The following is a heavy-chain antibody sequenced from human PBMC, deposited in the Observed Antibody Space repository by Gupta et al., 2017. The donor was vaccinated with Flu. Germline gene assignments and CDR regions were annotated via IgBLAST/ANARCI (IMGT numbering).Heavy chain of an antibody. V-gene: IGHV3-21*01. CDR1: GFIFRSYS. CDR3: ARDFGNYESFLFDP. CDR2: SSSSSSHM. Sequence: EVPLLESGGGMVMPGASMGLYCAASGFIFRSYSMNWVRQVPAKGLEWVSPSSSSSSHMYYADSVKGRFTISRDNSKDSLYLQMNSLRAEDTAVYYYARDFGNYESFLFDPWVQGTLVTVSS. J-gene: IGHJ5*02. D-gene: IGHD4-4*01.